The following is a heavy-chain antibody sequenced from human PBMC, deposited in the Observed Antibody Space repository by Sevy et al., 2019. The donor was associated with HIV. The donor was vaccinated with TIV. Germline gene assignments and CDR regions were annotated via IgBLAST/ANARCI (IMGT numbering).Heavy chain of an antibody. D-gene: IGHD3-10*01. CDR1: GFTFDDYG. V-gene: IGHV3-20*04. CDR2: INWNGGST. J-gene: IGHJ6*03. Sequence: GGSLRLSCAASGFTFDDYGMSWVRQAPGKGLEWVSGINWNGGSTGYADSVKGRFTISRDNAKNSLYLQMNSLRAEDTALYYCARVTTMVRGVISDYYYMDVWGKGTTVTVSS. CDR3: ARVTTMVRGVISDYYYMDV.